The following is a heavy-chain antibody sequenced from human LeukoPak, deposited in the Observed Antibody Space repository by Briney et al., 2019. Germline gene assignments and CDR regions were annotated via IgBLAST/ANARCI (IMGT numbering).Heavy chain of an antibody. J-gene: IGHJ4*02. V-gene: IGHV4-39*01. CDR2: IYYSGST. CDR3: ASEGYCSSTSCYISDY. CDR1: GGSISSSSYY. D-gene: IGHD2-2*02. Sequence: SETLSLTCTVSGGSISSSSYYWGWIRQPPGKGLEWIGSIYYSGSTYYNPSLKSRVTISVDTSKNQFSLKLSSVTAADTAVYYCASEGYCSSTSCYISDYWGQGTLVTVSS.